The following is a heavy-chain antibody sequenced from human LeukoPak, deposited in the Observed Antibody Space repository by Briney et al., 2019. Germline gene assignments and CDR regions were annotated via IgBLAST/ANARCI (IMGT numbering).Heavy chain of an antibody. V-gene: IGHV3-23*01. CDR1: GFTFSSHA. CDR2: ITGSGGST. CDR3: ARDSVGAADY. Sequence: GGSLRLSCAASGFTFSSHAMGWVRQAPGKGLEWVSSITGSGGSTYYGDSVKGRFTISRDNSKNTLYLQMNSLRAEDTAVYYCARDSVGAADYWGQGTLVTVSS. D-gene: IGHD2-15*01. J-gene: IGHJ4*02.